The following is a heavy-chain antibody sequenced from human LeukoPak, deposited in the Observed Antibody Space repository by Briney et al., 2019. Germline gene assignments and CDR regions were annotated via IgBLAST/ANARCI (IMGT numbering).Heavy chain of an antibody. CDR2: ISSSGSTI. Sequence: GGSLRLSCAPSGFTFSSYEMNGVRPAPGKGLEWVSYISSSGSTIYYADSVKGRFTISRDNAKNSLYLQMNSLRAEDTAVYYCARVFGGAIDYWGRGTLVTVSS. CDR3: ARVFGGAIDY. CDR1: GFTFSSYE. V-gene: IGHV3-48*03. D-gene: IGHD3-16*01. J-gene: IGHJ4*02.